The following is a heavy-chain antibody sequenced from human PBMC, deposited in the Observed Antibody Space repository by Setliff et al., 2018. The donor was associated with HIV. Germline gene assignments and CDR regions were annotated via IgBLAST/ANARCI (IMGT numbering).Heavy chain of an antibody. J-gene: IGHJ4*02. D-gene: IGHD3-22*01. Sequence: PGESLKISCGASGFTFSGSPMPWVRQASGEGLAWVGRIKTAAEGYATAYAASVKGRFTISRDDSKNTAYLQMNSLKTEDTAIYYCTRPQYIYDNSDSDNWGQGALVTVSS. CDR3: TRPQYIYDNSDSDN. CDR2: IKTAAEGYAT. V-gene: IGHV3-73*01. CDR1: GFTFSGSP.